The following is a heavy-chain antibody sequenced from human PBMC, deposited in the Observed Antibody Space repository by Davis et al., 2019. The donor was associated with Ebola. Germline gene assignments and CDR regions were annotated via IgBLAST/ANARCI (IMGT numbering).Heavy chain of an antibody. CDR2: ISWNSGSI. CDR3: AKEEVILARGFDY. J-gene: IGHJ4*02. Sequence: SLKISCAASGFTFSGSAMHWVRQAPGKGLEWVSGISWNSGSIGYADSVKGRFTISRDNAKNSLYLQMNSLRAEDTALYYCAKEEVILARGFDYWGQGTLVTVSS. CDR1: GFTFSGSA. V-gene: IGHV3-9*01. D-gene: IGHD3-10*01.